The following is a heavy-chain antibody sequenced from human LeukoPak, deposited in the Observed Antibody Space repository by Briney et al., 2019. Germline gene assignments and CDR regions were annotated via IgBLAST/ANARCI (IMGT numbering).Heavy chain of an antibody. J-gene: IGHJ4*02. Sequence: SETLSLTCTVSGYSISSGYYWGWIRQPPGKGLEWIGSIYHSGSTYYNPSLKGRVTISVDTSKNQFSLKLSSVTAADTAVYYCASPGIAAAGTIDYWGQGTLVTVSS. CDR2: IYHSGST. D-gene: IGHD6-13*01. CDR3: ASPGIAAAGTIDY. V-gene: IGHV4-38-2*02. CDR1: GYSISSGYY.